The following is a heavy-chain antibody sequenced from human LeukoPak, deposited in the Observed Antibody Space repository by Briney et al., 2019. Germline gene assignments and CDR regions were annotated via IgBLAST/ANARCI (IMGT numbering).Heavy chain of an antibody. J-gene: IGHJ5*02. CDR2: ISDSGNT. D-gene: IGHD3-22*01. V-gene: IGHV4-59*01. CDR3: ARNRFYLTGAYYFDP. CDR1: GATMKNSF. Sequence: SETLSLTCSVSGATMKNSFWSWIRQPPGKGLEWISYISDSGNTNYNPSLKSRVTFSIDTSKGQFYLNLRSVTAADTALYFCARNRFYLTGAYYFDPWGRGTQVTVSS.